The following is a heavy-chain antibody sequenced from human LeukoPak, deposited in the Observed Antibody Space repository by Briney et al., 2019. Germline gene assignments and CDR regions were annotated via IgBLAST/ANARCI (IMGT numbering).Heavy chain of an antibody. D-gene: IGHD2-15*01. CDR2: IYSGGST. CDR1: GFTFSSYA. CDR3: AARGYCSGGSCVSDYYYYYMDV. Sequence: GGSLRLSCAASGFTFSSYAMSWVRQAPGMGLEWVSVIYSGGSTYYADSVKGRFTISRDNSKNTLYLQMNSLRAEDTAVYYCAARGYCSGGSCVSDYYYYYMDVWGKGTTVTISS. J-gene: IGHJ6*03. V-gene: IGHV3-66*01.